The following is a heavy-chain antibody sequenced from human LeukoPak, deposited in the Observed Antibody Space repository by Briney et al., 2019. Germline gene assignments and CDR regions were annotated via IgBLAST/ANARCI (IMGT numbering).Heavy chain of an antibody. V-gene: IGHV3-30*18. CDR2: ISYDGSNK. D-gene: IGHD3-16*01. CDR3: AKSRVLGDYYYGMDV. J-gene: IGHJ6*02. CDR1: GFTFSSYA. Sequence: PGGSLRLSCAASGFTFSSYAMHWVRQAPGKGLEWVAVISYDGSNKYYADSVKGRFTISRDNSKNTLYLQMNSLRAEDTAVYYCAKSRVLGDYYYGMDVWGQGTTVTVSS.